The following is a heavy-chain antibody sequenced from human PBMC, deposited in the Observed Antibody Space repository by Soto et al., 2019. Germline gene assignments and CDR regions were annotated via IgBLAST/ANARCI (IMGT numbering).Heavy chain of an antibody. Sequence: ETLSLTCAVYGGSFSGYYWSWIRQPPGKGLEWIGEINHSGSTNYNPSLKSRVTISVDTSKNQFSLKLSSVTAADTAVYYCARLEWYYYDSSGYFDYWGQGTLVTVSS. CDR2: INHSGST. J-gene: IGHJ4*02. V-gene: IGHV4-34*01. D-gene: IGHD3-22*01. CDR3: ARLEWYYYDSSGYFDY. CDR1: GGSFSGYY.